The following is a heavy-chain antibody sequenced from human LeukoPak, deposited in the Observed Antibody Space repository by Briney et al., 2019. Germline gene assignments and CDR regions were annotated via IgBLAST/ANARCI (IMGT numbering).Heavy chain of an antibody. CDR3: AKWPEGAMDYFDC. Sequence: PGGSLRLSCAASGFSFSSYAMTWARQAPVKGLEWVSAISGDGTRTYYADSVKGRFTISRDNSKNTLYLEMSSLRVEDTAIYYCAKWPEGAMDYFDCWGQGTPVTVSS. CDR1: GFSFSSYA. CDR2: ISGDGTRT. J-gene: IGHJ4*02. D-gene: IGHD3-16*01. V-gene: IGHV3-23*01.